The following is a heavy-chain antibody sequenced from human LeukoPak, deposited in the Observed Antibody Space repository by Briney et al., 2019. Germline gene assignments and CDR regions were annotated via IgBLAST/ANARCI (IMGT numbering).Heavy chain of an antibody. V-gene: IGHV3-30*02. CDR1: GFTFSSYG. D-gene: IGHD3-22*01. CDR3: AKDLSTMMKINVAFDI. Sequence: GGSLRLSCAASGFTFSSYGMHSVRQAPGKGLGWVAFIRYDGSNKYYADSVKGRFTISRDNSKNTLYLQMNSLRAEDTAVYYCAKDLSTMMKINVAFDIWGQGTMVTVSS. J-gene: IGHJ3*02. CDR2: IRYDGSNK.